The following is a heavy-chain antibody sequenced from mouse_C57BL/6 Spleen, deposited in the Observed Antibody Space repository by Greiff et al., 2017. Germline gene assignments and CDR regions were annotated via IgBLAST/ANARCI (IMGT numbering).Heavy chain of an antibody. CDR1: GFTFSSYA. Sequence: EVQLVESGGGLVKPGGSLKLSCAASGFTFSSYAMSWVRQTPEKRLEWVATISDGGSYTYYPDNVKGRFTISRDNAKNNLYLQMSHLKSEDTAMYYCARDLPNYGSPFDYWGQGTTLTVSS. J-gene: IGHJ2*01. D-gene: IGHD1-1*01. CDR3: ARDLPNYGSPFDY. V-gene: IGHV5-4*01. CDR2: ISDGGSYT.